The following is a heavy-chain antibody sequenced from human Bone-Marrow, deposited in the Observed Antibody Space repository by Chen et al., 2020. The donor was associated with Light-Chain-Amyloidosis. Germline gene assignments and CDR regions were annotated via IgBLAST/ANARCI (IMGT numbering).Heavy chain of an antibody. CDR3: ARGTHYDFWSGYYYYYMDV. CDR2: INHSGST. J-gene: IGHJ6*03. V-gene: IGHV4-34*01. Sequence: QEQLQQWGAGLLKPSETLSLTCAVYGGSFSGYYWSWIRQPPGKGLEWIGEINHSGSTNYNPSLKSRVTISVDTSKNQFSLKLSSVTAADTAVYYCARGTHYDFWSGYYYYYMDVWGKGTTVTVSS. CDR1: GGSFSGYY. D-gene: IGHD3-3*01.